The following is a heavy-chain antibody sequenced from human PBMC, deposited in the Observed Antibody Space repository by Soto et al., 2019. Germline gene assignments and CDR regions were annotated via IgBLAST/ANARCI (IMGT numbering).Heavy chain of an antibody. V-gene: IGHV3-23*01. Sequence: EVPLLESGGGLVQPGGSLRLSCAASGFTFSSYAMSWVRQAPGKGLEWVSVISSRGGSTYYADSVKGRFTISRDNSKNTLYLQMNSLRAEDTAVYYCAKDLPDPGYYWGQGTLVTVSS. CDR3: AKDLPDPGYY. CDR1: GFTFSSYA. J-gene: IGHJ4*02. CDR2: ISSRGGST.